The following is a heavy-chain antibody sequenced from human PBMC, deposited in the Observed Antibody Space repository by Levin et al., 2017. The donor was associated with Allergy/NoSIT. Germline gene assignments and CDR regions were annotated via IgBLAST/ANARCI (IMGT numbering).Heavy chain of an antibody. J-gene: IGHJ3*02. CDR3: AKERTLGWISADAFDI. Sequence: GGSLRLSCAASGFTFNSYAMSWVRLPPGKGLEWVSIMSGSGSSSYYVDSVKGRFTISRDNSKNTLYLQLNSLRVEDTAVYYCAKERTLGWISADAFDIWGRGTMVTVSS. CDR2: MSGSGSSS. D-gene: IGHD3-3*01. V-gene: IGHV3-23*01. CDR1: GFTFNSYA.